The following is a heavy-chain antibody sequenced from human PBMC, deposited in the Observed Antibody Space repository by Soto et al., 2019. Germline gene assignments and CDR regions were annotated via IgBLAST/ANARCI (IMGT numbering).Heavy chain of an antibody. CDR3: TTPPSGYTTVGYFDY. D-gene: IGHD3-22*01. J-gene: IGHJ4*02. Sequence: GLRLEWMGWINAGIGDTQYSQKFQGRVTITRDTSASTAYMELSSLRSEDTAVYYCTTPPSGYTTVGYFDYWGQGTLVTVSS. V-gene: IGHV1-3*01. CDR2: INAGIGDT.